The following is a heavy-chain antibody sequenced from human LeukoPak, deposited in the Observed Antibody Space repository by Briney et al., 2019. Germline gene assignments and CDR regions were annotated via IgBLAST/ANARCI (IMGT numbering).Heavy chain of an antibody. J-gene: IGHJ2*01. CDR2: IIPIFGTA. D-gene: IGHD2-21*02. V-gene: IGHV1-69*13. CDR1: GYTFTSYY. Sequence: SVKVSCKASGYTFTSYYMHWVRQAPGQGLEWMGGIIPIFGTANYAQKFQGRVTITADESTSTAYMELSSLRSEDTAVYYCARSVVVTAITWYFDLWGRGTLVTVSS. CDR3: ARSVVVTAITWYFDL.